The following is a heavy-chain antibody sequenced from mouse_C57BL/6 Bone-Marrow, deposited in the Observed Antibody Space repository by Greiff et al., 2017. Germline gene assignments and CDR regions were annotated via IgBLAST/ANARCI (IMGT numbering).Heavy chain of an antibody. J-gene: IGHJ3*01. CDR2: INPNYGTT. D-gene: IGHD2-3*01. CDR1: GYSFTDYD. V-gene: IGHV1-39*01. CDR3: ASHDGYGGVAY. Sequence: EVQLQQSGPELVKPGASVKISCKASGYSFTDYDMNWVKQSNGKSLEWIGVINPNYGTTRYNQKFKGKATVTVDQSSSTSYMQLNSLSSEASAVYYGASHDGYGGVAYCGQGTLGTVSS.